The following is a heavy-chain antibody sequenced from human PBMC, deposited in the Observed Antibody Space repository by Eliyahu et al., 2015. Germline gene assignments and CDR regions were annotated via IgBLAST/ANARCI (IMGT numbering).Heavy chain of an antibody. J-gene: IGHJ5*02. Sequence: QVQLVQSWAEVKNPGAXVKVSXKASGYTXSGXYMHWARQAPGQGWMGWXNPVGGGXHYAEKFQGRVTMTRDTSINTAYMEVTSLRSDDTAVYYCARERSECSGGNCHRRTFDPWGQGTLVTVSS. CDR1: GYTXSGXY. CDR2: XNPVGGGX. D-gene: IGHD2-15*01. V-gene: IGHV1-2*02. CDR3: ARERSECSGGNCHRRTFDP.